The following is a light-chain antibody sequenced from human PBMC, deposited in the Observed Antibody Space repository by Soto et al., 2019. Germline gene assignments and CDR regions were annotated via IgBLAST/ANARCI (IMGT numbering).Light chain of an antibody. CDR1: QSIDNN. Sequence: EIVMTQSPATLSVSPGERVTLSCRASQSIDNNLAWYQHKPGQPPRLLIYDTSTRATGVPARFSGSRSGTEFTLTISRLESEDFAIFYCQHYDSSPRTFGGGTKVEIK. CDR2: DTS. V-gene: IGKV3-15*01. J-gene: IGKJ4*01. CDR3: QHYDSSPRT.